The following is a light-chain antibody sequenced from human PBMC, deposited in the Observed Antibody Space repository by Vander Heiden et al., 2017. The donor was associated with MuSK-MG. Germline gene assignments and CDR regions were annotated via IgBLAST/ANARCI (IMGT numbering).Light chain of an antibody. CDR3: MQALQTPRCT. J-gene: IGKJ3*01. CDR2: LGS. V-gene: IGKV2-28*01. Sequence: DIVMTQSPLSLPVTPGEPASISCRSSQSLLHSNGYNYLDWYLQKPGQSPQLLIYLGSNRASGVPDRFSGSGSGTDFTLKISRVEAEDVGVYYCMQALQTPRCTFRPGSNVDIK. CDR1: QSLLHSNGYNY.